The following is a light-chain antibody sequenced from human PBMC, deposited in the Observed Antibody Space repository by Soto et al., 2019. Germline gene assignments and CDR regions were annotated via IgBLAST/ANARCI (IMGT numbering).Light chain of an antibody. Sequence: QSALTQPASVSGSPGQSITISCTGTSSDVGGYDLVSWYQHHPGKAPRLMIYDVSHRPSGVSDRFSASKSGNTASLTISGLLAEDEADYYCSSSTSISTYVFGTGTRVTVL. CDR1: SSDVGGYDL. V-gene: IGLV2-14*03. CDR2: DVS. CDR3: SSSTSISTYV. J-gene: IGLJ1*01.